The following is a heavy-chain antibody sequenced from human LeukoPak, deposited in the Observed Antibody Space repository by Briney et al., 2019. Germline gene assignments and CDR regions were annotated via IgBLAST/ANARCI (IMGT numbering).Heavy chain of an antibody. V-gene: IGHV3-74*01. Sequence: PGGSLRLSCAASGFTFSSYWMHWVRQAPGKGLVWVSRINSDGSSTSYADSVKGRFTIPRDNAKNTLYLQMNSLRAEDTAVYYCASTPLVVGPYYMDVWGKGTTVTVSS. CDR1: GFTFSSYW. D-gene: IGHD3-16*01. CDR3: ASTPLVVGPYYMDV. CDR2: INSDGSST. J-gene: IGHJ6*03.